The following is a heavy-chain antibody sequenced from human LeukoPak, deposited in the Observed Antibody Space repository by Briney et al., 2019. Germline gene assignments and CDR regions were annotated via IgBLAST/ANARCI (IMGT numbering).Heavy chain of an antibody. Sequence: GGSLRLSCAASGFTFSSYAMSWVRQAPGKGLEWVSAISSSGGITYYADSVKGRFTISRDNSKNTLYLQMNSLRAEDTAVYYCARHRGLHAFDIWGQGTMVTVSS. CDR3: ARHRGLHAFDI. V-gene: IGHV3-23*01. J-gene: IGHJ3*02. D-gene: IGHD3-10*01. CDR1: GFTFSSYA. CDR2: ISSSGGIT.